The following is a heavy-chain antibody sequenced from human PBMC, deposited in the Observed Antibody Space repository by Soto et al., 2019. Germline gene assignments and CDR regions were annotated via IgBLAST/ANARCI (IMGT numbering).Heavy chain of an antibody. CDR2: IIPIFGTA. V-gene: IGHV1-69*01. J-gene: IGHJ4*02. Sequence: QVQLVQSGAEVKKPGSSVKVSCKASGGTISSYAISWVRQAPGQGLEWMGGIIPIFGTANYAQKFQGRVTITADESTSTADMELSSLRSEDTAVYYCARGLLTGGASYFDYWGQGTLVTVSS. CDR1: GGTISSYA. D-gene: IGHD2-21*01. CDR3: ARGLLTGGASYFDY.